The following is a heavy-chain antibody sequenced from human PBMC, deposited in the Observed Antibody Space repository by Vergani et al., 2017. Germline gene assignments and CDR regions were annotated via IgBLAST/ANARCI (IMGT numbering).Heavy chain of an antibody. D-gene: IGHD2-2*01. CDR3: ARNGVVPAAMSAFDI. Sequence: QVQLQESGPGLVKPSETLSLTCTVSGGSISSYYWSWIRQPAGKGLEWIGRIYTSGSTNYNPSLKSRVTMSVDTSKNQFSLKLSSVTAADTAVYYCARNGVVPAAMSAFDIWGQGTMVTVSS. V-gene: IGHV4-4*07. J-gene: IGHJ3*02. CDR2: IYTSGST. CDR1: GGSISSYY.